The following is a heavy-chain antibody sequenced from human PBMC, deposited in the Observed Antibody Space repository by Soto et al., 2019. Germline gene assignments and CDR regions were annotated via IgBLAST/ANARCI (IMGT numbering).Heavy chain of an antibody. Sequence: GGSLRLSCAASGFTFSNHSMNWVRQAPGKGLEWVSSISSSSSTIYYADSVKGRFTISRDNVQNSLYLQMHSLRAEDTAVYYCARERGSGWTFDYWGQRTLVTVSS. CDR3: ARERGSGWTFDY. V-gene: IGHV3-48*01. CDR2: ISSSSSTI. D-gene: IGHD6-19*01. J-gene: IGHJ4*02. CDR1: GFTFSNHS.